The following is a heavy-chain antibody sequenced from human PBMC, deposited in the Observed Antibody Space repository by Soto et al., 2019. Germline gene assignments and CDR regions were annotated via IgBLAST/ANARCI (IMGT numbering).Heavy chain of an antibody. CDR2: IGGSGGNR. Sequence: DVQLLESVGGLVQPGGSLRLSCAASGCTFNAYAMTWVRQAPGKGLEWVSAIGGSGGNRYYAGSVRGRFTISRDNSKDTVDLQMNSLRVEDTAVYYCARVASDYINSVDHWGQGSLVSVSS. V-gene: IGHV3-23*01. J-gene: IGHJ4*02. CDR3: ARVASDYINSVDH. D-gene: IGHD4-4*01. CDR1: GCTFNAYA.